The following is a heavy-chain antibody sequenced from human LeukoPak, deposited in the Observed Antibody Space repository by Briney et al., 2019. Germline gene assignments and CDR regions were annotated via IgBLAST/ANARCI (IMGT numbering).Heavy chain of an antibody. J-gene: IGHJ4*02. CDR2: VYPGDSDT. V-gene: IGHV5-51*01. CDR1: GYSFTDCW. D-gene: IGHD4-17*01. Sequence: GESLKISYKASGYSFTDCWIAWVRQMPGKDLEWVGIVYPGDSDTRYSPSFQGQVTVSADTSISTAYLQWRSLQASDTAMYYCARGRTSTRVLDYWGQGALVIVSS. CDR3: ARGRTSTRVLDY.